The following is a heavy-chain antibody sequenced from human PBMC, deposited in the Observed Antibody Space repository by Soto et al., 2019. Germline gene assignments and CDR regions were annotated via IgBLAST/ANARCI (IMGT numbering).Heavy chain of an antibody. CDR2: IIPIFGTA. D-gene: IGHD2-15*01. V-gene: IGHV1-69*13. Sequence: WASVKVSCKASGGTFSSYAISWVRQAPGQGLEWMGGIIPIFGTANYAQKFQGRVTITADESTSTAYMELSSLRSEDTAVYYCAREYCSGGSCYSPYKWFDPWGQGTLVTVSS. J-gene: IGHJ5*02. CDR1: GGTFSSYA. CDR3: AREYCSGGSCYSPYKWFDP.